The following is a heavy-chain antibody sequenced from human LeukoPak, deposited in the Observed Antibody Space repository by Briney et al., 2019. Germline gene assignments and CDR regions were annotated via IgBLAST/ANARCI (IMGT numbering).Heavy chain of an antibody. J-gene: IGHJ3*02. Sequence: QSGGSLRLSCAASGFTFSSHEMNWVRQAPGKGLEWVSYISSNTSGSTIYYADSVKGRFTISRDNAKNSLYLQLNSLRAEDTAVYYCARGGYCSSTICYVFNAFDIWGQGTMVTVSS. CDR3: ARGGYCSSTICYVFNAFDI. D-gene: IGHD2-2*01. CDR1: GFTFSSHE. CDR2: ISSNTSGSTI. V-gene: IGHV3-48*03.